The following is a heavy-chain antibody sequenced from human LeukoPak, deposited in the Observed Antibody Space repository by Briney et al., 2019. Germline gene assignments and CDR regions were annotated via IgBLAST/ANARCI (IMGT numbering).Heavy chain of an antibody. CDR2: IIPILGIA. CDR1: GGTFSSYA. CDR3: ARGGVPAAKSDKRLYYYYGMDV. J-gene: IGHJ6*02. Sequence: GASVKVSCKASGGTFSSYAISWVRQAPGQGLEWMGRIIPILGIANYAQKFQGRVTITADKSTSTAYMELSSLRSEDTAVYYCARGGVPAAKSDKRLYYYYGMDVWGQGTTVTVSS. D-gene: IGHD2-2*01. V-gene: IGHV1-69*04.